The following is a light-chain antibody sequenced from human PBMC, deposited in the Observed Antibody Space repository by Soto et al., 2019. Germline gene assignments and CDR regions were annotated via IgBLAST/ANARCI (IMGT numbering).Light chain of an antibody. CDR2: EVS. V-gene: IGLV2-8*01. J-gene: IGLJ2*01. CDR3: CSFAGNNNLV. CDR1: SSDVGGYNY. Sequence: QSVLTQPPSASGSPGQSVTISCTGTSSDVGGYNYVSWYQQHPGKAPKLMISEVSKRPSGVPDRFSGSKSGNTASLTVSGRQAEDEADYYCCSFAGNNNLVFGGGTKLTVL.